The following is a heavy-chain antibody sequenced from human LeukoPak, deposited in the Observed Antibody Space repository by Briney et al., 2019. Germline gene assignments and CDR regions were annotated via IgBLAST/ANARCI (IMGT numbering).Heavy chain of an antibody. CDR1: GFTFSSYA. V-gene: IGHV3-23*01. CDR3: AKGLGYCSSTSCYASDY. D-gene: IGHD2-2*01. J-gene: IGHJ4*02. Sequence: GGSLRLSCAASGFTFSSYAMSWVRQAPGKGLEWVSAISGSGGSTYYADSVKGRFTISRDNSKNTLYLQMNSLRAEDTAVYYCAKGLGYCSSTSCYASDYWGQGTLVTVSS. CDR2: ISGSGGST.